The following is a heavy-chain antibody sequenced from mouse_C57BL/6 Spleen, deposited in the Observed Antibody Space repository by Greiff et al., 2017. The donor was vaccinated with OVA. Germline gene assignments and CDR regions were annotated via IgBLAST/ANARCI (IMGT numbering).Heavy chain of an antibody. CDR3: AFYDYDGVPMDY. CDR2: INPSNGGT. V-gene: IGHV1-53*01. CDR1: GYTFTSYW. J-gene: IGHJ4*01. Sequence: QVQLRQPGTELVKPGASVKLSCKASGYTFTSYWMHWVKQRPGQGLEWIGNINPSNGGTNYNEKFKSKATLTVDKSSSTAYMQLSSLTSEDSAVYYCAFYDYDGVPMDYWGQGTSVTVSS. D-gene: IGHD2-4*01.